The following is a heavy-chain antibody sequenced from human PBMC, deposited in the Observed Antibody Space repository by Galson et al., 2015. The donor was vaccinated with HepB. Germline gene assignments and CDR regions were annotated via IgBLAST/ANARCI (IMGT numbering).Heavy chain of an antibody. CDR1: GGTFSSYA. CDR3: ARGSPGYGSGSYYNRGRLRSEFDY. J-gene: IGHJ4*02. Sequence: VKVSCKASGGTFSSYAISWVRQAPGQGLEWMGGIIPIFGTANYAQKFQGRVTITADESTSTAYMELSSLRSEDTAVYYCARGSPGYGSGSYYNRGRLRSEFDYWGQGTLVTVSS. D-gene: IGHD3-10*01. CDR2: IIPIFGTA. V-gene: IGHV1-69*13.